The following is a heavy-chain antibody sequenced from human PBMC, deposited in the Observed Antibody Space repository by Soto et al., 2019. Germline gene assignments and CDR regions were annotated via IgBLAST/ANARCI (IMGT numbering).Heavy chain of an antibody. CDR2: IWYDGSNK. CDR1: GFTFSSYG. D-gene: IGHD3-3*01. J-gene: IGHJ6*02. CDR3: ARGSDFWSGFQDTSYYYGMDV. V-gene: IGHV3-33*01. Sequence: GGSLRLSCAASGFTFSSYGMHWVRQAPGKGLEWVAVIWYDGSNKYYADSVKGRFTISRDNSKNTLYLQMNSLRAEDTAVYYCARGSDFWSGFQDTSYYYGMDVWGQGTTVTVPS.